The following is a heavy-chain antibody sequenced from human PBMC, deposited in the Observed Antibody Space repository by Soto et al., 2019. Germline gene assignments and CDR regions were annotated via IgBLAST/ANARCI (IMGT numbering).Heavy chain of an antibody. CDR2: IYWYDDE. V-gene: IGHV2-5*01. J-gene: IGHJ4*02. CDR3: AHRPSGYSYHFDF. CDR1: GFSLSTRGVG. Sequence: QITFKESGPTLVQPTQTLTLTCTFSGFSLSTRGVGVGWIRQPPGKALECLALIYWYDDEGYSPSLKTRLTSTQDTATHQVVLTINNMDPVDTATYYCAHRPSGYSYHFDFWGQGTRVTVSS. D-gene: IGHD5-12*01.